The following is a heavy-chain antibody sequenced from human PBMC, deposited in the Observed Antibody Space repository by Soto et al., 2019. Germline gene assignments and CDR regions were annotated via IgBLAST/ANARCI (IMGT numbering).Heavy chain of an antibody. J-gene: IGHJ5*02. CDR2: IYQTGTI. D-gene: IGHD3-3*01. Sequence: QVLVQESGPGLVKPSGTLSLTCAVSGDSIKTFWWSWVRQPPGKGLEWIGEIYQTGTINYNPSLRSRVTISVDRSKNQLSLMVDSVTAADAAIYSCVRGNDNDDLWTRWTLDPWGQGTLVTVSS. CDR3: VRGNDNDDLWTRWTLDP. CDR1: GDSIKTFW. V-gene: IGHV4-4*02.